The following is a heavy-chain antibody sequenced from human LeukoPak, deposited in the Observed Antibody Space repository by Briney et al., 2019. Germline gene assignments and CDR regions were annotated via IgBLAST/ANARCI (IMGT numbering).Heavy chain of an antibody. V-gene: IGHV1-18*01. D-gene: IGHD3-22*01. Sequence: GASVKVSCKASGYTFTSYGISWVRQAPGQGLEWMGWISAYNGNTNYAQKLQGRVTMTTDTSSSTAYMELRSLRSDDTAVYYCARVGLDYYDSITRWFDPWGQGTLVTVSS. CDR2: ISAYNGNT. J-gene: IGHJ5*02. CDR1: GYTFTSYG. CDR3: ARVGLDYYDSITRWFDP.